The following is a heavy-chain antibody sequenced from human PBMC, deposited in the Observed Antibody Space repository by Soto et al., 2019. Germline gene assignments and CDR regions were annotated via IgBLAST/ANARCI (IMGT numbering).Heavy chain of an antibody. CDR2: ISYDGSNK. D-gene: IGHD3-10*01. J-gene: IGHJ6*02. CDR1: GFTFSSYA. V-gene: IGHV3-30-3*01. Sequence: SGGSLRLSCAASGFTFSSYAMHWVRQAPGKGLEWVAVISYDGSNKYYADSVKGRFTISRDNSKNTLYLQMNSLRAEDTAVYYCARDGRGPITMVRGGSYYYYGMDVWGQGTTVTVSS. CDR3: ARDGRGPITMVRGGSYYYYGMDV.